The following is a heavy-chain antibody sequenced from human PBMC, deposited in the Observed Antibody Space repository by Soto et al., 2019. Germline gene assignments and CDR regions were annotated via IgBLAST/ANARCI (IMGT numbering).Heavy chain of an antibody. D-gene: IGHD3-3*01. CDR2: IWYDGSNK. CDR3: ARDQLRSGYYDY. CDR1: GFTFSSYG. Sequence: ESGGGVVQPGRSLRLSCAASGFTFSSYGMHWVRQAPGKGLEWVAVIWYDGSNKYYADSVKGRFTISRDNSKNTLYLQMNSLRAEDTAVYYCARDQLRSGYYDYWGQGTLVTVSS. V-gene: IGHV3-33*01. J-gene: IGHJ4*02.